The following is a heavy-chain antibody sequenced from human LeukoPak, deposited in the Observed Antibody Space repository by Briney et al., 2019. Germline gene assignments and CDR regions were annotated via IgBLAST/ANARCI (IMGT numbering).Heavy chain of an antibody. V-gene: IGHV3-53*04. CDR3: ARESTPLRGAFDP. CDR1: GFTVRNNH. CDR2: IDSRDNT. Sequence: GGSLRLSCAASGFTVRNNHMSWVRRAPGKGLEWVSVIDSRDNTYHADSVKGRFTISRHTSKNTLYLQMNSLRAEDTAVYYCARESTPLRGAFDPWGPGALVTVSS. D-gene: IGHD5-24*01. J-gene: IGHJ5*02.